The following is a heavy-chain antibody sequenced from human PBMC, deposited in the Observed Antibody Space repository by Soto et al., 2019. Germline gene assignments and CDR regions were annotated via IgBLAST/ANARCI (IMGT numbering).Heavy chain of an antibody. CDR2: ICYSGST. D-gene: IGHD3-3*01. CDR1: GGSISSGDYY. J-gene: IGHJ6*02. Sequence: SETLSLTCTVSGGSISSGDYYLSWIRQPPGKGLEWIGYICYSGSTYYNPSLKSRVTISVDTSKNQFSLKLSSVTAADKAVYYCARGGFLQGGIDVWVHGTTVTVS. CDR3: ARGGFLQGGIDV. V-gene: IGHV4-30-4*01.